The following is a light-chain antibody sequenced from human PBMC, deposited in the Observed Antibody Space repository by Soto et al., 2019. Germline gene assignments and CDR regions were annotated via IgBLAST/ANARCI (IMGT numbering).Light chain of an antibody. Sequence: QSVLTRPPSVSGAPGQRVTISCTGSSSNIGAGFDVHWYRQLPGTSPKLLIFGNSNRPSGVPDRFSGARSGTSASLAITGLQAEDEADYYCQSYDTSLRGWVFGGGTKLTVL. J-gene: IGLJ3*02. CDR1: SSNIGAGFD. CDR2: GNS. CDR3: QSYDTSLRGWV. V-gene: IGLV1-40*01.